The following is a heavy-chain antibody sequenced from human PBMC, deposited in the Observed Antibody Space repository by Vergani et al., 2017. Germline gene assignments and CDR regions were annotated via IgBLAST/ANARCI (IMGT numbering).Heavy chain of an antibody. CDR2: INPNSGGT. CDR3: ARERGNDTSPCYYYFSVTGV. V-gene: IGHV1-2*02. J-gene: IGHJ6*02. Sequence: QVQLVQSGAEVKKPGASVKVSCKASGYTFTGYYMHWVRQAPGQGLEWMGWINPNSGGTNYEQKFQARVTMTRNTSINTPSMELSRLRSDDTAVYYCARERGNDTSPCYYYFSVTGVWGQGCTVTVSS. D-gene: IGHD3-16*01. CDR1: GYTFTGYY.